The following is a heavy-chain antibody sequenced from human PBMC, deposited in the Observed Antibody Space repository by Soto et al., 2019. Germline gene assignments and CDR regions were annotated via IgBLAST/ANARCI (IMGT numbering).Heavy chain of an antibody. J-gene: IGHJ4*02. D-gene: IGHD1-26*01. CDR2: ISGSGGST. Sequence: EVQLLESGGGLVQPGGSLRLSCAASGFTFSSYAMSWVRQAPGKGLEWVSAISGSGGSTYYADSVKGRFTISRDTSKNTLYLQMNSLRAEDTAVYYCAKDLVGAILPCDYWGQGTLVTVSS. V-gene: IGHV3-23*01. CDR1: GFTFSSYA. CDR3: AKDLVGAILPCDY.